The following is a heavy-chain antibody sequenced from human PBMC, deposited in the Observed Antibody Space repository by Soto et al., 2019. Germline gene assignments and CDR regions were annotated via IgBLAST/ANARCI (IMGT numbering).Heavy chain of an antibody. CDR3: TRARRYCSGGSCYLRGFDY. J-gene: IGHJ4*02. CDR1: GFTFGDYA. D-gene: IGHD2-15*01. V-gene: IGHV3-49*03. Sequence: GGSLRLSCTASGFTFGDYAMSWFRQAPGKGLEWVGFIRSKAYGGTTEYAASVKGRFTISRDDSKNIAYLQMNSLKTEDTAVYYCTRARRYCSGGSCYLRGFDYWGQGTLVTVSS. CDR2: IRSKAYGGTT.